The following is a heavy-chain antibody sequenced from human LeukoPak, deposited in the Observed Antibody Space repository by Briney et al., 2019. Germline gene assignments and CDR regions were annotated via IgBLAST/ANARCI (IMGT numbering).Heavy chain of an antibody. Sequence: SETLSLTCTVSGGSISSSSYYWGWIRQPPGKGLEWIGSIYYSGRTYYNPSLKSRVTISVDTSKNQFSLKLSSVTAADTAVYYCARQIDGGYYNGYYFDYWGQGTLVTVSS. V-gene: IGHV4-39*07. CDR2: IYYSGRT. CDR3: ARQIDGGYYNGYYFDY. D-gene: IGHD3-22*01. J-gene: IGHJ4*02. CDR1: GGSISSSSYY.